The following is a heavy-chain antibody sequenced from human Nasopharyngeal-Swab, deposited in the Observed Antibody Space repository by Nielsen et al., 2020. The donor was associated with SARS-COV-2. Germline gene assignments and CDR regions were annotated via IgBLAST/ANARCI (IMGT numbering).Heavy chain of an antibody. CDR1: GFSLSTSGVG. CDR3: AHRTTVTAFDI. Sequence: SGPTLVKPTQTLTLTCTFSGFSLSTSGVGVGWILQPPGKALEWLALIYWDDDKRYSPSLKSRLTITKDPSKNQVVLTMTNMDPVDTATYYCAHRTTVTAFDIWGQGTMVTVSS. J-gene: IGHJ3*02. CDR2: IYWDDDK. D-gene: IGHD4-11*01. V-gene: IGHV2-5*02.